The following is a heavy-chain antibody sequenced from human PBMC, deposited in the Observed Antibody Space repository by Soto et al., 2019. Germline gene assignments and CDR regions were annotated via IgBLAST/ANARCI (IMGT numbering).Heavy chain of an antibody. Sequence: EVQLVESGGGLVQPGGSLRLSCAASGFTFSSYEMNWVRQAPGKGLEWVSYISSSGSTIYYADSVKGRFTISRDNAKNSLYLQMNSLRAEDTAVYDCATNNWVYYYYGMDVWGQGTTVTVSS. J-gene: IGHJ6*02. CDR3: ATNNWVYYYYGMDV. CDR1: GFTFSSYE. V-gene: IGHV3-48*03. CDR2: ISSSGSTI. D-gene: IGHD1-20*01.